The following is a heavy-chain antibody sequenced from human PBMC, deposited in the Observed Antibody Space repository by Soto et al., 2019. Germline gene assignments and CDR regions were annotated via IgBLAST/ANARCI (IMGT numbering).Heavy chain of an antibody. CDR3: AKAGGIAGAVEYFQH. J-gene: IGHJ1*01. CDR1: GFTFSTYA. V-gene: IGHV3-23*01. CDR2: ISGSGNST. D-gene: IGHD6-13*01. Sequence: EVQLLESGGGLVQPGGSLRVSCAASGFTFSTYAMSWVRQAPGKGLEWVSAISGSGNSTYYADSVKGRLTISRDNSKTTLHRKVNSRRPENTAVYYCAKAGGIAGAVEYFQHWGQGTLVTVSS.